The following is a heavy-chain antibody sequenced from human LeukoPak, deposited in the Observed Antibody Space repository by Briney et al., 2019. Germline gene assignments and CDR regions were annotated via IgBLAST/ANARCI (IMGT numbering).Heavy chain of an antibody. CDR2: INPNSGVT. J-gene: IGHJ4*02. CDR1: GYTFTGYY. Sequence: GASVKVSCKASGYTFTGYYMHWVRQAPGQGLEWLACINPNSGVTNYAQNLQGRATMTTDTSINTVYMELNRLRSDDTAVYFCARDRTTVTIFDYWGQGTLVTVSS. CDR3: ARDRTTVTIFDY. V-gene: IGHV1-2*02. D-gene: IGHD4-17*01.